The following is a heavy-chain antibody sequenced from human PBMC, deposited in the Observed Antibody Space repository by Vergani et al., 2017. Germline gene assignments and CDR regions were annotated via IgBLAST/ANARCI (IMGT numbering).Heavy chain of an antibody. V-gene: IGHV3-23*01. CDR1: GFTFSSYA. CDR2: ISGSGGST. D-gene: IGHD2-15*01. CDR3: AKAHLGYCSGGSCYSLYYFDY. J-gene: IGHJ4*02. Sequence: EVQLLESGGGLVQPGGSLRLSCAASGFTFSSYAMSWVRQAPGKGLEWVSAISGSGGSTYYADSVKGRFTISRDNSKNTLYLQMNSLRAEDTALYYCAKAHLGYCSGGSCYSLYYFDYWGQGTLVTVSS.